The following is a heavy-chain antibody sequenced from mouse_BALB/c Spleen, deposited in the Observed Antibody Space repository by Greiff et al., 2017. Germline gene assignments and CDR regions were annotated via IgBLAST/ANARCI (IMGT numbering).Heavy chain of an antibody. D-gene: IGHD1-1*01. J-gene: IGHJ2*01. CDR1: GFTFSSYA. CDR2: ISSGGST. Sequence: EVKLVESGGGLVKPGGSLKLSCAASGFTFSSYAMSWVRQTPEKRLEWVASISSGGSTYYPDSVKGRFTISRDNARNILYLQMSSLRSEDTAMYYCARGPTTKDFDYWGQGTTLTVSS. V-gene: IGHV5-6-5*01. CDR3: ARGPTTKDFDY.